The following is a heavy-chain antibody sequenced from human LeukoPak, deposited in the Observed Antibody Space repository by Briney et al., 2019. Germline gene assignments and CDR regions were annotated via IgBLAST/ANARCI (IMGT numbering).Heavy chain of an antibody. J-gene: IGHJ3*02. Sequence: SETLSLTCTVSGGSISSSSDYWGWIRQPPGKGLEWIGSIYYSGSTYYNPSLKSRVTISVDTSKNQFSLKLSSVTAADTAVYYCASHVPPRRVVIFSPGDAFDIWGQGTMVTVSS. CDR1: GGSISSSSDY. CDR2: IYYSGST. CDR3: ASHVPPRRVVIFSPGDAFDI. V-gene: IGHV4-39*01. D-gene: IGHD3-3*01.